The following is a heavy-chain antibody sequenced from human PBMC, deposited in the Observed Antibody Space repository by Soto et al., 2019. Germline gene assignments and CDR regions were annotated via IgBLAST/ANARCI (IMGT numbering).Heavy chain of an antibody. V-gene: IGHV1-69*13. Sequence: SVKVSCKASGGTFSSYAISWVRQAPGQGLEWMGGIIPIFGTANYAQKFQGRVTITADESTSTAYMELSSLRSEDTAVYYCARRGEYNWNYVTYYGMDVWGQGTTVTVSS. CDR3: ARRGEYNWNYVTYYGMDV. J-gene: IGHJ6*02. D-gene: IGHD1-7*01. CDR2: IIPIFGTA. CDR1: GGTFSSYA.